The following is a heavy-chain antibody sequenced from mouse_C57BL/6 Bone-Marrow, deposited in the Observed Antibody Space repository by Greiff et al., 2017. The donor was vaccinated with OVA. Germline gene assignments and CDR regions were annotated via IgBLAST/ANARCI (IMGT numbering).Heavy chain of an antibody. CDR2: IYPGTGST. CDR1: GYTFTNYW. V-gene: IGHV1-55*01. D-gene: IGHD1-1*02. Sequence: VQLQQPGAELVKPGASVKMSCKASGYTFTNYWITWVKQRPGQGLEWIGDIYPGTGSTNYNQQFKSKATLTVDTSSSTAYMELSSLTSEDSAVYYCARWRHYRRRDYFDYWGQGTTLTVSS. J-gene: IGHJ2*01. CDR3: ARWRHYRRRDYFDY.